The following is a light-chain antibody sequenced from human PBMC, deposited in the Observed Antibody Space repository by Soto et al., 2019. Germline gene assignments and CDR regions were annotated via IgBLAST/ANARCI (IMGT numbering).Light chain of an antibody. J-gene: IGKJ1*01. Sequence: DIQMTQSPSSLSASIGDRFTITCRASQGISNYLAWYQQKPWKVPKLLIYAASTLQSGVPSRFSGSGSGTDFTLTIRSLQPEDVATYYCQKYNSAPPGTFGQGTTVDIK. V-gene: IGKV1-27*01. CDR1: QGISNY. CDR2: AAS. CDR3: QKYNSAPPGT.